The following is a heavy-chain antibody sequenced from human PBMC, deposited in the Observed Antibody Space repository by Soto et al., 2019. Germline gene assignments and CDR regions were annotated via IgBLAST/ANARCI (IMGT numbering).Heavy chain of an antibody. Sequence: QVQLQESGPGLVKPSETLSLTCTVSGGSISSYYWSWIRQPPGKGLEWIGYIYYSGSTNYNPSLKSRVTISVDTSKNQFSLKLSSVTAADTAVYYCALFDFWSGYQFDYWGQGTLVTVSS. CDR1: GGSISSYY. CDR3: ALFDFWSGYQFDY. D-gene: IGHD3-3*01. CDR2: IYYSGST. J-gene: IGHJ4*02. V-gene: IGHV4-59*01.